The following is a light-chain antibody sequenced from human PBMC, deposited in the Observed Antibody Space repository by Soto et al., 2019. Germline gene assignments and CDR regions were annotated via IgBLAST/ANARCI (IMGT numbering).Light chain of an antibody. J-gene: IGKJ1*01. V-gene: IGKV3-20*01. CDR3: QHYGTSMWT. CDR1: QNIYYN. Sequence: RASQNIYYNVAWYQQRPGQAPRLLIYRASTRATGVPARFSGSGSGTDFTLTISRLEPEDFTVYYCQHYGTSMWTFGQGTKVDIK. CDR2: RAS.